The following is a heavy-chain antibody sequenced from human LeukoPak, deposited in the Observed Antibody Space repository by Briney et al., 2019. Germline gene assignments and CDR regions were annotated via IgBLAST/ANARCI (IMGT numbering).Heavy chain of an antibody. Sequence: GRSLRLSCAASGFTFDDYAMHWVRQAPGKGLEWVSEISYDGSNEYYADSVKGRFTISRGKSKNTLYLQMNSLTAEDSAVYYCARARVRGVSFFAYWGQGTLVTVSS. D-gene: IGHD2-21*01. J-gene: IGHJ4*02. CDR1: GFTFDDYA. V-gene: IGHV3-30*01. CDR3: ARARVRGVSFFAY. CDR2: ISYDGSNE.